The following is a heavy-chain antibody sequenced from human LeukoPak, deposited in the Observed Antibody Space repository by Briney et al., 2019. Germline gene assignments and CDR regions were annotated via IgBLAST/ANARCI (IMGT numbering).Heavy chain of an antibody. D-gene: IGHD6-19*01. CDR1: GGSISGYY. CDR2: IYYSGST. J-gene: IGHJ4*02. CDR3: ARCGGWYLDY. Sequence: SETLSLTCTVSGGSISGYYWSWIRQPPGKGLEWMGYIYYSGSTNYNPSLKSRVTISVDTSKNQFSLKLSSVTAADTAVYYCARCGGWYLDYWGQGTLVTVSS. V-gene: IGHV4-59*01.